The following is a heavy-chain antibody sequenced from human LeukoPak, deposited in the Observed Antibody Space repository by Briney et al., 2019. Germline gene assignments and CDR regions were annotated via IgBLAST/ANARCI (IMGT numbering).Heavy chain of an antibody. J-gene: IGHJ6*02. CDR2: TYYRSNWNN. CDR3: ARDKEAKAANFGLDV. CDR1: GDSVSSNSAA. V-gene: IGHV6-1*01. Sequence: SPTLSLTCAISGDSVSSNSAAWNWVRQSPSRGLEWLGSTYYRSNWNNDYEVSVKSRITINPDTSKNQFSLQLNSVTPEDTAVYYCARDKEAKAANFGLDVWGQGTTVIVSS.